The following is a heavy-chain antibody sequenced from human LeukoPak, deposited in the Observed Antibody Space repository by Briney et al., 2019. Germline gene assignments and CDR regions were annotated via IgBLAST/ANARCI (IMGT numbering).Heavy chain of an antibody. CDR3: ARDRVGATDYFDY. J-gene: IGHJ4*02. CDR2: IIPIFGTA. D-gene: IGHD1-26*01. V-gene: IGHV1-69*13. CDR1: GGTFSSYA. Sequence: GASVEVSCKASGGTFSSYAISWVRQAPGQGLEWMGGIIPIFGTANYAQKFQGRVTITADESTSTAYMELSSLRSEDTAVYYCARDRVGATDYFDYWGQGTLVTVSS.